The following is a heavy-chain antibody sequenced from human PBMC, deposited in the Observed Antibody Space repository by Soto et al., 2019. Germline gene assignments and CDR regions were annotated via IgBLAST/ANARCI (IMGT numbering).Heavy chain of an antibody. D-gene: IGHD6-13*01. CDR1: GASISSRSSY. Sequence: LTCIVSGASISSRSSYWGWIRQPPGKGLEWVGTFYSGSTYNNPSLKSRVTISVDTSKNQFSLKLSSVAAEDTAIYYCATTRGIAVGGSFDHWGQGTLVTVSS. CDR2: FYSGST. CDR3: ATTRGIAVGGSFDH. J-gene: IGHJ5*02. V-gene: IGHV4-39*01.